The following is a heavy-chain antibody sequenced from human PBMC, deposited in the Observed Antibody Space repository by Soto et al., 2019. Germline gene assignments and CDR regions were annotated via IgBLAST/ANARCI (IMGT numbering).Heavy chain of an antibody. V-gene: IGHV1-8*01. Sequence: ASVKVSCKASGYTFTSYDINWVRQATGQGLEWMGWMNPNSGNTGYAQKFQGRVTMTRNTSISTAYMELSSLRSEDTAVYYCARGLLQDIVVVPAAHDDAFDIWGQGTMVTVSS. CDR3: ARGLLQDIVVVPAAHDDAFDI. D-gene: IGHD2-2*01. CDR1: GYTFTSYD. CDR2: MNPNSGNT. J-gene: IGHJ3*02.